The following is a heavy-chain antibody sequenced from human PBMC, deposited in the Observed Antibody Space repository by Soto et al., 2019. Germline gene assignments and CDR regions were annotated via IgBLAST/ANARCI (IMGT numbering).Heavy chain of an antibody. Sequence: PGGSLRLSCAASGFTFSSYAMNWVRQAPGKGLEWVSRVCQDGISRDYADSVKGRFTITRDNAKNTVYLQMNNLRAEDTAIYYCTPIDYYDSGWGQGTLVTVSS. J-gene: IGHJ4*02. CDR2: VCQDGISR. CDR1: GFTFSSYA. V-gene: IGHV3-74*01. CDR3: TPIDYYDSG. D-gene: IGHD3-22*01.